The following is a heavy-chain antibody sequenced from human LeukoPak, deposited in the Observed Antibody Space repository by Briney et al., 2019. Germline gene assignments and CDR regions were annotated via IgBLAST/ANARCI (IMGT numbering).Heavy chain of an antibody. D-gene: IGHD6-19*01. V-gene: IGHV3-7*01. CDR3: AREGGQWQKLYYFDY. CDR1: GFTFSSYW. CDR2: IKQDGSEK. J-gene: IGHJ4*02. Sequence: GGSLRLSCAASGFTFSSYWMSWVRQAPGKGLEWVANIKQDGSEKYYVDSVKGRFTISRDNAKNSLHLQMNSLRAEDTAVYYCAREGGQWQKLYYFDYWGQGTLVTVSS.